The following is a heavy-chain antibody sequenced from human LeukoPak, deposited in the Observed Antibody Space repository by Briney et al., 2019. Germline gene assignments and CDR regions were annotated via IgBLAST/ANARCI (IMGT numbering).Heavy chain of an antibody. CDR3: ARDVPEGNGAITMLRGVRLHRPTNFDS. CDR2: IYYSGST. V-gene: IGHV4-39*07. CDR1: GGSISSSSYY. J-gene: IGHJ4*02. D-gene: IGHD3-10*01. Sequence: SETLSLTCTVSGGSISSSSYYWGWIRQPPGEGLEWIGSIYYSGSTYYNPSLKSRVTISLDTSKNQFSLKLSSVTAADTAVYYCARDVPEGNGAITMLRGVRLHRPTNFDSWGQGTLVTVSS.